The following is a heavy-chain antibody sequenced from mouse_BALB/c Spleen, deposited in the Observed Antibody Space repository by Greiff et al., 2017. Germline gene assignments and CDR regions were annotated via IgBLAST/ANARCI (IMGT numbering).Heavy chain of an antibody. V-gene: IGHV1-69*02. J-gene: IGHJ2*01. D-gene: IGHD2-4*01. CDR2: IYPSDSYT. CDR1: GYTFTSYW. Sequence: QVHVKQSGAELVRPGASVKLSCKASGYTFTSYWINWVKQRPGQGLEWIGNIYPSDSYTNYNQKFKDKATLTVDKSSSTAYMQLSSLTSDDSAVYFCAREGMITDFDYWGQGTTLTVSS. CDR3: AREGMITDFDY.